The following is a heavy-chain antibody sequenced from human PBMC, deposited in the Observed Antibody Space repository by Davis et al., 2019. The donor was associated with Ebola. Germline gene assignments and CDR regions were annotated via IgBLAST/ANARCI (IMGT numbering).Heavy chain of an antibody. CDR1: GFTFDAYA. V-gene: IGHV3-9*01. CDR3: AKTLVVVGGAARLYGMDV. J-gene: IGHJ6*02. Sequence: GGSLRLSCAASGFTFDAYAMHWVRQAPGKGLEWVSGISWNSGSIGYADSVKGRFTISRDNSKNTLYLQMNSLRAEDTAVYYCAKTLVVVGGAARLYGMDVWGQGTTVTVSS. D-gene: IGHD2-15*01. CDR2: ISWNSGSI.